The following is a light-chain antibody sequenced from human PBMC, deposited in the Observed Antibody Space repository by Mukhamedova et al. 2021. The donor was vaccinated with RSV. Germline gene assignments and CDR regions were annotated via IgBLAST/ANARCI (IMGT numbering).Light chain of an antibody. CDR3: QQYNSCSVFT. V-gene: IGKV1-5*03. Sequence: WYQRRVHGKAPKLLIYKASSLESGVPSRFSGSGSGTEFTLTISSLQPDDFATYYCQQYNSCSVFTFGPGTKVDIK. CDR2: KAS. J-gene: IGKJ3*01.